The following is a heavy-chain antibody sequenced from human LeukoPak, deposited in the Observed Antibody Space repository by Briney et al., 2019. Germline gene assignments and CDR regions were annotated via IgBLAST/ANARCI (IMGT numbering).Heavy chain of an antibody. D-gene: IGHD1-26*01. J-gene: IGHJ4*02. CDR2: INDDGSVT. Sequence: GRSLRLSCAASGFTFSTSWMHWVCQAPGKGLVWVSRINDDGSVTSYVDSVKGRFTISRDNAKNTLYLQMNSLRAEDTAVYYCAKDLSGSSDYWGQGTLVTVSS. CDR3: AKDLSGSSDY. V-gene: IGHV3-74*01. CDR1: GFTFSTSW.